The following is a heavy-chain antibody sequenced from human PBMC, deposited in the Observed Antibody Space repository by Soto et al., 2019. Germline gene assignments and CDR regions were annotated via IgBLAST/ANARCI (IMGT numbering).Heavy chain of an antibody. CDR2: IGPKSGDT. D-gene: IGHD5-12*01. CDR1: GYTFSGYY. CDR3: GRGRSGEIVIFY. Sequence: QVQLVQSGAEVKESGASVKVSCKASGYTFSGYYIHWVRQAPGQAPEWVGEIGPKSGDTRYAQKFQGRVTMTKDTSITTVYMELRNLSPDDTAVYFCGRGRSGEIVIFYSGQGTLVTVHS. J-gene: IGHJ4*02. V-gene: IGHV1-2*02.